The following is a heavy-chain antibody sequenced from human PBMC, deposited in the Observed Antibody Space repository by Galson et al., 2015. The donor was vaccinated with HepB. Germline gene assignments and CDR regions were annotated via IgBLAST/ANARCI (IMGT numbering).Heavy chain of an antibody. Sequence: SLRPSCAASGFTFSNAWMSWVRQAPGKGLEWVGRIKSKTDGGTTDYAAPVKGRFTISRDDSKNTLYLQMNSLKTEDTAVYYCTTEDQWHPSLYGMDVWGQGTTVTVSS. D-gene: IGHD6-19*01. J-gene: IGHJ6*02. CDR1: GFTFSNAW. CDR3: TTEDQWHPSLYGMDV. CDR2: IKSKTDGGTT. V-gene: IGHV3-15*01.